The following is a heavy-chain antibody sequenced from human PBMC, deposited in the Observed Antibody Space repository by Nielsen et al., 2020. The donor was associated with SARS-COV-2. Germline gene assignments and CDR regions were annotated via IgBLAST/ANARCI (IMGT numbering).Heavy chain of an antibody. D-gene: IGHD6-13*01. V-gene: IGHV4-39*01. Sequence: WIRQPPGKGLEWIGSIYYSGSTYYNPSLKSRVTISVDTSKNQFSLKLSSVTAADTAVYYCALHKAAAPFPGWFDPWGQGTLVTVSS. CDR2: IYYSGST. J-gene: IGHJ5*02. CDR3: ALHKAAAPFPGWFDP.